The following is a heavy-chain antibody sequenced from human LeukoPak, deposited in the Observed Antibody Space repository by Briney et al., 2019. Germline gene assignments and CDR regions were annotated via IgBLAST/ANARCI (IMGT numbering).Heavy chain of an antibody. CDR2: ISYDGSNK. CDR1: GFTFSSYA. J-gene: IGHJ5*02. CDR3: ARDPAVLTGYSFNWFDP. D-gene: IGHD3-9*01. V-gene: IGHV3-30-3*01. Sequence: PGGSLRLSCAASGFTFSSYAMHWVRQAPGKGLEWVAVISYDGSNKYYADSVKGRFTISRDNSKNTLYLQMNSLRAEDTAVYYCARDPAVLTGYSFNWFDPWGQGTLVTVSS.